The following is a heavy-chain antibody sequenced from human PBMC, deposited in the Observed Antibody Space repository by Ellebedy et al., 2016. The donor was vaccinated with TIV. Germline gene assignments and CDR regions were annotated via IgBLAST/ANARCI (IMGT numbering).Heavy chain of an antibody. J-gene: IGHJ4*02. Sequence: GESLKISCAVSGFTFSNYWMSWVRQAPGKGLEWVANIKQDGSEKYYVDSVKGRFSISRDNAKNSLYVQMNSLRDEDTAVYYCARDRWLGRAYYFDNWGQGTLVTVSS. CDR3: ARDRWLGRAYYFDN. CDR1: GFTFSNYW. D-gene: IGHD5-24*01. CDR2: IKQDGSEK. V-gene: IGHV3-7*01.